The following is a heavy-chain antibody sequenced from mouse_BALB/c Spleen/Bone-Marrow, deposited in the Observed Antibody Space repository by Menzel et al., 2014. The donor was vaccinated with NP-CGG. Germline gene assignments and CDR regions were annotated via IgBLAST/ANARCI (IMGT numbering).Heavy chain of an antibody. D-gene: IGHD2-4*01. V-gene: IGHV5-9-2*01. CDR3: ARHAYYDQTEVSFVY. J-gene: IGHJ3*01. CDR1: GFSFNSYG. CDR2: ISGGGSYT. Sequence: EVHLVESGGGLVKSEGSLKLSCAASGFSFNSYGMSWVRQTPEKRLEWVATISGGGSYTFYPDSVKGRFTISRDNAKNNLYLQLSSLRSEDTALYYCARHAYYDQTEVSFVYWGQGTLVTVSA.